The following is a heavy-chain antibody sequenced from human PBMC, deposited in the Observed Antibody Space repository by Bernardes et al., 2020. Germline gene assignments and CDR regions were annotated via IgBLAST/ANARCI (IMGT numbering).Heavy chain of an antibody. D-gene: IGHD3-10*01. V-gene: IGHV4-34*01. CDR1: GGSFSGYY. CDR3: ASSITMVQGVINYYYYGMDV. J-gene: IGHJ6*04. CDR2: INHSGST. Sequence: SEPLSLTCAVYGGSFSGYYWSWIRQPPGKGLEWIGEINHSGSTNYNPSLKSRVTISVDTSKNQFSLKLSSVTAADTAVYYCASSITMVQGVINYYYYGMDVWGKGTTVTVSS.